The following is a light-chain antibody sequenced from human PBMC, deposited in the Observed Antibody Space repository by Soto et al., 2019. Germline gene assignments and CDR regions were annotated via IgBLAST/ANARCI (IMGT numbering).Light chain of an antibody. V-gene: IGKV3-15*01. J-gene: IGKJ3*01. CDR2: GAS. CDR1: QSVSSSY. Sequence: EIVLTQSPGTLSLSPGERATLSCRASQSVSSSYLAWYQQKPGQAPRLLIYGASTRATGIPARFRGSGSGTEFTLTISSLQSEDFGVYYCQQYNNWPSFGPGTKVDIK. CDR3: QQYNNWPS.